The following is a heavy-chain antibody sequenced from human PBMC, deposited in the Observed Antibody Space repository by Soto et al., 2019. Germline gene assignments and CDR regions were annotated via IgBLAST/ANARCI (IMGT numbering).Heavy chain of an antibody. CDR2: IMPGGSHI. CDR3: ARSPTRTNYADHFDP. D-gene: IGHD4-4*01. J-gene: IGHJ5*02. V-gene: IGHV3-48*01. CDR1: GFTFSIYS. Sequence: GGSLRLSCAASGFTFSIYSMNWVRQAPGKGLEWVSYIMPGGSHIYYADSVKGRFTISRDNAKNSLYLQMNSLGAQDTAVYYCARSPTRTNYADHFDPWGQGTLVTISS.